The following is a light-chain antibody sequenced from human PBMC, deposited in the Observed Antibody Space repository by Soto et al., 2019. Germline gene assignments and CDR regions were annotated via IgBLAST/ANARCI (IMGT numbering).Light chain of an antibody. V-gene: IGLV2-14*01. CDR1: SSDVGFYTY. J-gene: IGLJ1*01. Sequence: QSALTQPASVSGSPGQSITISCTGTSSDVGFYTYVHGYQQHPGKAPKVIIYDVSRRASGVSNRFSGSKSVNTASLTISGLQAEDEADYYCRSYTSRSTRVFGTGTKLTVL. CDR2: DVS. CDR3: RSYTSRSTRV.